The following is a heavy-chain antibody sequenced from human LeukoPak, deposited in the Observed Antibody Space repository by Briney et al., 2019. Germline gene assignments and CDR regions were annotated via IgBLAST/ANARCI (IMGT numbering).Heavy chain of an antibody. Sequence: SETLSLTCAVYGGSFSGYYWSWIRQPPGKGLEWIGEINHSGSTNYNPSLKSRVTISVDTSKNQFSLKLSSVTAADTAVYYCARGLSWLQSSYYFDCWGQGTLVTVSS. CDR1: GGSFSGYY. J-gene: IGHJ4*02. D-gene: IGHD5-24*01. CDR3: ARGLSWLQSSYYFDC. V-gene: IGHV4-34*01. CDR2: INHSGST.